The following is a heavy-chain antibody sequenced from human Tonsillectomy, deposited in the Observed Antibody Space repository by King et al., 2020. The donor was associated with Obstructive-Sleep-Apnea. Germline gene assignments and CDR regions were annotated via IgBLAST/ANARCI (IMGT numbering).Heavy chain of an antibody. Sequence: QLVQSGAEVKKPGASVKVSCKTSGYTFTSYTIHWVRQAPGQRLEWMGWINAGNGNTKYSQKFQGRVTITRDTSASTAYMELSSLRSEDTAVYYCAREGISPYFEYWGQGALVTVSS. CDR2: INAGNGNT. J-gene: IGHJ4*02. V-gene: IGHV1-3*01. CDR3: AREGISPYFEY. CDR1: GYTFTSYT.